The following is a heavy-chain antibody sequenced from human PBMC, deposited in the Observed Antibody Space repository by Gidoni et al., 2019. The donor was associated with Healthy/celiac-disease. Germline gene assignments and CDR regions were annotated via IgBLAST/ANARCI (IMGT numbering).Heavy chain of an antibody. CDR3: ARDYGSGSYRWFDP. D-gene: IGHD3-10*01. CDR2: IYYSGST. CDR1: GCSISSYY. V-gene: IGHV4-59*01. Sequence: QVQLQESGPGLVKPSETLSLTCTVSGCSISSYYWSWIRQPPGKGLEWIGYIYYSGSTNYNPSLKSRVTISVDTSKNQFSLKLSSVTAADTAVYYCARDYGSGSYRWFDPWGQGTLVTVSS. J-gene: IGHJ5*02.